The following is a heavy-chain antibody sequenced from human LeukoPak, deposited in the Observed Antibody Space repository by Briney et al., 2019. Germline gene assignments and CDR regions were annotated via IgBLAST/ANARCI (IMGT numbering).Heavy chain of an antibody. CDR3: ARSGTVDYYYYGMGV. V-gene: IGHV4-34*01. D-gene: IGHD3-10*01. Sequence: SETLSLTCAVYGGSFSGYYWSWIRQPPGKGLEWIGEINHSGSTNYNPSLKSRVTISVDTSKNQFSLKLSSVTAADTAVYYCARSGTVDYYYYGMGVWGQGTTVTVSS. CDR2: INHSGST. J-gene: IGHJ6*02. CDR1: GGSFSGYY.